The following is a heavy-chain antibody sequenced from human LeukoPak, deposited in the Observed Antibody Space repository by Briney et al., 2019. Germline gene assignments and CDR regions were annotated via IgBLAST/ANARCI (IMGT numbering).Heavy chain of an antibody. CDR3: ASSPYSSSGFDY. CDR1: GYXFTSYW. CDR2: IDPSDSYA. J-gene: IGHJ4*02. D-gene: IGHD6-6*01. Sequence: GESLKISCNGSGYXFTSYWISWVRQMPGKGLEWMGRIDPSDSYANYSPSFQGHVTISADKSISTAYLQWSSLKASDTAMYYCASSPYSSSGFDYWGQGTLVTVSS. V-gene: IGHV5-10-1*01.